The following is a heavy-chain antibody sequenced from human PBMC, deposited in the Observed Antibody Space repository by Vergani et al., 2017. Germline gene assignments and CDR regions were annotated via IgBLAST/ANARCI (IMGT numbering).Heavy chain of an antibody. D-gene: IGHD5-12*01. J-gene: IGHJ3*02. CDR3: AKGGYSGYDFGAFDI. Sequence: VQLVESGGGLVQPGGSLRLSCAASGFTFSSYGMHWVRQAPGKGLEWVAVIWYDGSNKYYADSVKGRFTISRDNSKNTLYLQMNSLRAEDTAVYYCAKGGYSGYDFGAFDIWGQGTMVTVSS. V-gene: IGHV3-33*06. CDR2: IWYDGSNK. CDR1: GFTFSSYG.